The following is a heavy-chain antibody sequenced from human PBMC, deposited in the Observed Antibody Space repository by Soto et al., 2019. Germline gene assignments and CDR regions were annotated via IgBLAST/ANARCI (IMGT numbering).Heavy chain of an antibody. CDR2: IYYSGST. CDR3: ARVWGGAFDF. J-gene: IGHJ3*01. CDR1: GGSISSYY. Sequence: QVQLQESGPGLVKPSETLSLTCTVSGGSISSYYWSWIRQPPGKGLEWIGYIYYSGSTNYNPSLXSRAXIXLDTSKDQFSLKLSSVTAADTAVYYCARVWGGAFDFWGQGTLVTVSS. V-gene: IGHV4-59*01. D-gene: IGHD3-10*01.